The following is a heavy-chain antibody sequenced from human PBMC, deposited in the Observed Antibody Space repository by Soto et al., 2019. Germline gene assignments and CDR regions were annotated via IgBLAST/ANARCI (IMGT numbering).Heavy chain of an antibody. CDR3: TRVGGYYGDYPNFDY. J-gene: IGHJ4*02. CDR1: GSSISPFY. Sequence: WETLSLTCTVSGSSISPFYWSWIRQPPGKGLEWIGYIYYTGSTKYNPSLKSRVTLSLGTSRNQLSLKLSSVTAADTAVYFCTRVGGYYGDYPNFDYWGPGTLVTVSS. D-gene: IGHD4-17*01. V-gene: IGHV4-59*01. CDR2: IYYTGST.